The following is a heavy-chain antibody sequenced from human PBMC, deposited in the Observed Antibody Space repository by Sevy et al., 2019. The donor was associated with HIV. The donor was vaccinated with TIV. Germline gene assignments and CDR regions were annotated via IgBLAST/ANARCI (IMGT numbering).Heavy chain of an antibody. V-gene: IGHV7-4-1*02. CDR3: ARDNYYGSGSYDPYYYYGMDV. J-gene: IGHJ6*02. Sequence: ASVKVSCKASGYTFTSYAMNWVRQAPGQGLEWMGWINTNTGNPTYAQGFTGRFVFSLDTSVSTAYLQISSLKAEDTAVYYCARDNYYGSGSYDPYYYYGMDVWGQGTTVTVSS. CDR1: GYTFTSYA. D-gene: IGHD3-10*01. CDR2: INTNTGNP.